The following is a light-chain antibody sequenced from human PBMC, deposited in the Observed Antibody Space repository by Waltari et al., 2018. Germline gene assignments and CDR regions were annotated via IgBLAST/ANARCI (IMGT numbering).Light chain of an antibody. Sequence: DVVMTQSPLSLPATLGQPASISCRSSQSLVYSDGITYLNWFQHRPGQSPRLLIYNVSNRDSGVPDRFSGSGSGTDFTLKISRVETEDVGVYYCMHSVQWPWTFGQGTKVEIK. CDR1: QSLVYSDGITY. J-gene: IGKJ1*01. CDR3: MHSVQWPWT. CDR2: NVS. V-gene: IGKV2-30*01.